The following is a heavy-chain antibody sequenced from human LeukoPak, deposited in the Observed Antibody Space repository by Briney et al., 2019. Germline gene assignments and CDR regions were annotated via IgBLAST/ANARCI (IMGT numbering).Heavy chain of an antibody. CDR3: ATVPRIPAVGNTEYFQH. Sequence: AGDSLKISCKGSGYSFTSYWIGWVRPMPGKGVEWMGIGNPGDSDNRYSPSFQGQVTISVDKSISTDYLQWSSLQASDTAMYYCATVPRIPAVGNTEYFQHWGQGTLVTVSS. D-gene: IGHD6-13*01. J-gene: IGHJ1*01. CDR1: GYSFTSYW. CDR2: GNPGDSDN. V-gene: IGHV5-51*01.